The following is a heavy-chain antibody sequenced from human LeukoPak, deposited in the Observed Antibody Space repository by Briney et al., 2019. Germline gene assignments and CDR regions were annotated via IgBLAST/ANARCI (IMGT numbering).Heavy chain of an antibody. CDR3: ARSSGWLDY. D-gene: IGHD6-19*01. V-gene: IGHV6-1*01. CDR1: GDSLSSNSAA. CDR2: TYYRSKSYN. Sequence: SQTLSLTCSISGDSLSSNSAAWNWLRQSPSRGLEWLGRTYYRSKSYNEYAASVKSRITVKPDTSKNQFSLQLNSVTPEDTAVYYCARSSGWLDYWGQGTLVTVSS. J-gene: IGHJ4*02.